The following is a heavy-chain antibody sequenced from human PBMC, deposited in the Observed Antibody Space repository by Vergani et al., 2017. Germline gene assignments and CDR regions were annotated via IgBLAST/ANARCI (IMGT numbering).Heavy chain of an antibody. CDR1: GFNFNTYS. V-gene: IGHV3-48*01. CDR2: LSSNARRQ. J-gene: IGHJ3*01. D-gene: IGHD6-6*01. CDR3: TREYSRSSGRGLDV. Sequence: EVQLVESGGGLVQPGGSLRLSCAASGFNFNTYSMNWVRQAPGKGLEWISYLSSNARRQSYADSVKGRFTVSRDSAKNSLYLQMNSLRAEDTAIYYCTREYSRSSGRGLDVWGQGTMVTVSS.